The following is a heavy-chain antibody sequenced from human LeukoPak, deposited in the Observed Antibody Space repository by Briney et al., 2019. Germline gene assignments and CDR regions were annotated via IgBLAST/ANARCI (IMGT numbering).Heavy chain of an antibody. Sequence: SVKVSCKASGGTFSGYAISWVRQAPGQGLEWMGRIIPILGIANYAQKFQGRVTITADKSTSTAYMELSSLRSEDTAVYYCARVAAAGANWFDPWGQGTLVTVSS. J-gene: IGHJ5*02. D-gene: IGHD6-13*01. CDR2: IIPILGIA. V-gene: IGHV1-69*04. CDR1: GGTFSGYA. CDR3: ARVAAAGANWFDP.